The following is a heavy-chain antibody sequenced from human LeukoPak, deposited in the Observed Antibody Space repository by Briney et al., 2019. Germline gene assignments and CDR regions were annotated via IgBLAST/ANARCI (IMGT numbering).Heavy chain of an antibody. V-gene: IGHV4-39*01. CDR1: GGSISSSSYY. D-gene: IGHD3-22*01. CDR2: IYYSGST. J-gene: IGHJ4*02. CDR3: ARPPIPGNYYDSSGFTFGFDY. Sequence: PSETLSLTCTASGGSISSSSYYWGWIRQPPGKGLEWIGSIYYSGSTYYNPSLKSRVTISVDTSKNQFSLKLSSVTAADTAVYYCARPPIPGNYYDSSGFTFGFDYWGQGTLVTVSS.